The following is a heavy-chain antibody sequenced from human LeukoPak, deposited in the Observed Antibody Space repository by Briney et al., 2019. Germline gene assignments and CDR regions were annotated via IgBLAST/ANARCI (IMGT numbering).Heavy chain of an antibody. CDR1: GFIFSSHA. V-gene: IGHV3-30-3*01. CDR3: AREMLVLVPYYGLDV. Sequence: PGVSLRLSCAASGFIFSSHAMYWVRQAPGKGLEWVAIILYDGSNKYYADSVKGRFTISRDNSENTLYLQMNSLRVEDTAVYFCAREMLVLVPYYGLDVWGQGTTVIVSS. D-gene: IGHD2/OR15-2a*01. CDR2: ILYDGSNK. J-gene: IGHJ6*02.